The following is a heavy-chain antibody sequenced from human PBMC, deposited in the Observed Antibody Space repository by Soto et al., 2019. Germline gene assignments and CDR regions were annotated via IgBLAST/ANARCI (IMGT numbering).Heavy chain of an antibody. J-gene: IGHJ3*02. Sequence: GGSLRLSCAASGFTFDDYTMHWVRQAPGKGLEWVSLISWDGGSTYYADSVKGRFTISRANSKNSLYLQMNSLRTEDTALYYCAKDTPDHDAFDIWGQGTMVTVSS. V-gene: IGHV3-43*01. CDR2: ISWDGGST. CDR3: AKDTPDHDAFDI. CDR1: GFTFDDYT.